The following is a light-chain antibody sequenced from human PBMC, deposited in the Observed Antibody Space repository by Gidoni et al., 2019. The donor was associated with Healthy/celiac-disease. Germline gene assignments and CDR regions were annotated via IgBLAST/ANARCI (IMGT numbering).Light chain of an antibody. CDR1: SSDVGSYNL. CDR2: EVS. Sequence: QSALTQPASVSGSPGQSITISCTGTSSDVGSYNLVSWYQQHPGKAPKLMIYEVSKRPSWVSNRFSGSKSGNTASLTISGLQAEDEADYYCCSYAGSSTFRVFGGGTKLTVL. V-gene: IGLV2-23*02. CDR3: CSYAGSSTFRV. J-gene: IGLJ3*02.